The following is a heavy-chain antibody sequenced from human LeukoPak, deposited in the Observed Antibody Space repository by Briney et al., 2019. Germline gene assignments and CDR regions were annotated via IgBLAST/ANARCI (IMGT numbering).Heavy chain of an antibody. CDR2: IIPIFGTA. D-gene: IGHD3-22*01. V-gene: IGHV1-69*13. J-gene: IGHJ4*02. Sequence: ASVKVSCKASGGTFISYAISWVRQAPGQGLEWMGGIIPIFGTANYAQKFQGRVTITADESTSTVYMELSSLRSEDTAVYHCAREKDSCPPNFDYWGQGTLVTVSS. CDR3: AREKDSCPPNFDY. CDR1: GGTFISYA.